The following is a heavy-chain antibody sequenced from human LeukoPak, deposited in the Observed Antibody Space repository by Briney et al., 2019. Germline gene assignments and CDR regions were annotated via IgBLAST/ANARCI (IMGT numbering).Heavy chain of an antibody. J-gene: IGHJ3*02. Sequence: SETLSLTCTVPGGSISAYYWSWIRQAPGKGLEWIACINYSGRTKYNPSLQSRVTISLDTSNNHFSLQLRSVTAADTAVYYCARLLDYDNSGDPDTLDIWGQGTMVTVSS. CDR3: ARLLDYDNSGDPDTLDI. V-gene: IGHV4-59*01. CDR1: GGSISAYY. D-gene: IGHD3-22*01. CDR2: INYSGRT.